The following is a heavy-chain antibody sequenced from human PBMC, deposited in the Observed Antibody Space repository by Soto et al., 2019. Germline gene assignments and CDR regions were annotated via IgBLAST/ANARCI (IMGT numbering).Heavy chain of an antibody. Sequence: PGGSLRLSCAASGFTFSSYGMHWVRQAPGKGLEWVAVIWYDGSNKYYADSVKGRFTISRDNSKNTLYLQMNSLRAEDTAVYYCARDRGYSYGYNPHYYYGMDVWGQGTTVTVSS. CDR1: GFTFSSYG. D-gene: IGHD5-18*01. CDR2: IWYDGSNK. J-gene: IGHJ6*02. CDR3: ARDRGYSYGYNPHYYYGMDV. V-gene: IGHV3-33*01.